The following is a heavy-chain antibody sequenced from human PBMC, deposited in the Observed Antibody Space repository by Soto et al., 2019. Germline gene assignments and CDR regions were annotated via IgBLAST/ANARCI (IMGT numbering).Heavy chain of an antibody. CDR3: AKDISGSSGWPNHDAFDI. V-gene: IGHV3-23*01. D-gene: IGHD6-19*01. CDR1: GFTFSGYA. CDR2: ISGSGGST. J-gene: IGHJ3*02. Sequence: VGSLRISCAACGFTFSGYAMSWVRQAPGKGLEWVSAISGSGGSTYYADSVKGRFTISRDNSKNTLYLQMNSLRAEDTAVYYCAKDISGSSGWPNHDAFDIWGQGTMVTVSS.